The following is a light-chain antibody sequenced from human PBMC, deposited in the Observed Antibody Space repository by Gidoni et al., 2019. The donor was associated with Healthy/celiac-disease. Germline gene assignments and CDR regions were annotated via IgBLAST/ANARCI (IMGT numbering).Light chain of an antibody. CDR2: DAS. V-gene: IGKV1-33*01. Sequence: DIQMTQSPSSLSASVGDRVTTTCQASQDISNYLNWYQQKPGKAPKLLIYDASNLETGVPSRFSGSGSGTDFTFTISSLQPEDIATYYCQQYDNLPTFXXXTRLEIK. CDR1: QDISNY. CDR3: QQYDNLPT. J-gene: IGKJ5*01.